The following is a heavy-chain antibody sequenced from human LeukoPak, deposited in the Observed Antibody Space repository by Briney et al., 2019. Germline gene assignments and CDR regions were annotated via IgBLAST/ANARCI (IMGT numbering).Heavy chain of an antibody. CDR1: GFAFSFFA. J-gene: IGHJ4*02. Sequence: GGSLRLSCEASGFAFSFFAMSWLRQAPGKGLEWVSTISRSSNNTYYADSVKGRFTISRDNSRTTLSLQMNSLRGDDTAVYYCAKGPLYCSGTSCYSVDYWGQGTLVTVYS. D-gene: IGHD2-15*01. CDR2: ISRSSNNT. CDR3: AKGPLYCSGTSCYSVDY. V-gene: IGHV3-23*01.